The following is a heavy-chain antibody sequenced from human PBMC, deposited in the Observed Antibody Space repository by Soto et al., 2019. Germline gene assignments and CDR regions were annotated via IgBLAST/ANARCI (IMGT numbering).Heavy chain of an antibody. D-gene: IGHD3-22*01. CDR3: ARSRIVMIVVVVPYLFDS. CDR1: GFTFRSYT. V-gene: IGHV3-23*01. Sequence: EVQLLESGGGLVQPGGSLRLSCAASGFTFRSYTMTWVRQAPGKGPEWVSSISGNGESTKYADSVKGRFTISRDNSKNTLYLQINSRRAEYTAVYYCARSRIVMIVVVVPYLFDSWGQGALVTVSS. CDR2: ISGNGEST. J-gene: IGHJ4*02.